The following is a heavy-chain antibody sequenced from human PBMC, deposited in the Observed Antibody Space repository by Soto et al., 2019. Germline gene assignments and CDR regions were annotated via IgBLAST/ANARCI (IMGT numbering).Heavy chain of an antibody. V-gene: IGHV1-18*01. CDR3: ARGSPTRVLRFLEWLVDY. D-gene: IGHD3-3*01. Sequence: ASVKVSCKASGYTFTSYGISWVRQAPGQGLEWMGWISAYNGNTNYAQKLQGRVTMTTDPSTSTAYMELRSLRSDDTAVYYCARGSPTRVLRFLEWLVDYWGQGTLVTVSS. CDR2: ISAYNGNT. CDR1: GYTFTSYG. J-gene: IGHJ4*02.